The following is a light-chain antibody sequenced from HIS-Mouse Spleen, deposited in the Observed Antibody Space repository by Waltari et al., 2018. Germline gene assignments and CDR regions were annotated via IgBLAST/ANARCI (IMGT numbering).Light chain of an antibody. Sequence: SYELTQPPSVSVSPGQTARITCPGDALPTKYAYCDQQKSGQAPVLVMYEDSKRPSGIPERVSGSSSGTMATLTISGAQVEDEADYYCYSTDSSGNHRVFGGGTKLTVL. V-gene: IGLV3-10*01. CDR1: ALPTKY. CDR2: EDS. J-gene: IGLJ2*01. CDR3: YSTDSSGNHRV.